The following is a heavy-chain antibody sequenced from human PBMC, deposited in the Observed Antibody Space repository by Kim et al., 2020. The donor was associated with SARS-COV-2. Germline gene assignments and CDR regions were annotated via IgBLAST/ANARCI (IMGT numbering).Heavy chain of an antibody. CDR3: ASSGRGLDFLTGYY. CDR1: GDSINDFY. Sequence: SETLSLTCTVYGDSINDFYWSWIRQPPGRGLEWLGYLYQTWSTNYNPSLMGRVTMTLDTSKNQVSLKLTSVTAADTAMYFCASSGRGLDFLTGYY. V-gene: IGHV4-59*12. D-gene: IGHD3-9*01. CDR2: LYQTWST. J-gene: IGHJ6*01.